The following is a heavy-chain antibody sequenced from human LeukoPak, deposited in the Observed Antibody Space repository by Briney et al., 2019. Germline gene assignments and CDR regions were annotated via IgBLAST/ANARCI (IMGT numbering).Heavy chain of an antibody. D-gene: IGHD2-21*01. V-gene: IGHV3-30*18. CDR2: ISYGGSNK. J-gene: IGHJ4*02. CDR1: GFTFSSYG. Sequence: PGGSLRLSCAASGFTFSSYGMHWVRQAPGKGLEWVAVISYGGSNKYYADSVKGRFTISRDNSKNTLYLQMNSLRAEDTAVYYCAKGGQHPRGQGDDYWGQGTLVTVSS. CDR3: AKGGQHPRGQGDDY.